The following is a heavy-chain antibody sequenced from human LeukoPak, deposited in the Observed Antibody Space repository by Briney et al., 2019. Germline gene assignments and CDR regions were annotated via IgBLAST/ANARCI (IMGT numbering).Heavy chain of an antibody. D-gene: IGHD1-20*01. CDR3: TTGPVTRSSYNWKNDY. V-gene: IGHV3-15*01. Sequence: GGSLRLSCAASGFTFRNAWMSWVRQAPGKGLEWVGRIKSKTDGGTTDYAAPVKGRFTISRDDSKNTLYLQMNSLKTEDTAVYYCTTGPVTRSSYNWKNDYWGQGTLVTVSS. J-gene: IGHJ4*02. CDR2: IKSKTDGGTT. CDR1: GFTFRNAW.